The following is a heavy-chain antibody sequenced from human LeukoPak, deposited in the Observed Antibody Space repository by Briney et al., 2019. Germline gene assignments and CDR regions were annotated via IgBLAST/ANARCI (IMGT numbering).Heavy chain of an antibody. CDR1: GFTFSNYG. J-gene: IGHJ4*02. CDR2: ISYDGSNK. Sequence: PGRSLRLSCATSGFTFSNYGMPWVRQAPGKGLEWVAVISYDGSNKYYADSVKGRFTISRDNSKNTLYLQMNSLRPEDAAVYYCANLPLWGQGTLVTVSS. CDR3: ANLPL. V-gene: IGHV3-30*18.